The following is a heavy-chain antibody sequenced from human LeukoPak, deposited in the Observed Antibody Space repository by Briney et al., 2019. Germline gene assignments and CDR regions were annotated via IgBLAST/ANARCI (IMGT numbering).Heavy chain of an antibody. D-gene: IGHD6-13*01. CDR2: ISGSGGST. Sequence: GGSLRLSCAASGFTVSSNYMSWVRQAPGKGLEWVSAISGSGGSTYYADSVKGRFTISRDNSKNTLYLQMNSLRAEDTAVYYCAKDRGSSIAAADSLLFDYWGQGTLVTVSS. J-gene: IGHJ4*02. CDR3: AKDRGSSIAAADSLLFDY. V-gene: IGHV3-23*01. CDR1: GFTVSSNY.